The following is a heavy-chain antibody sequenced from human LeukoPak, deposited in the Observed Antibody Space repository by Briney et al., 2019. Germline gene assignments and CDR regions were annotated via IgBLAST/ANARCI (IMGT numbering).Heavy chain of an antibody. Sequence: GGSLRLSCAASGFTFSSYAMHWVRQAPGKGLEYVSAISSNGGSTCYANSVKGRFTISRDNSKNTLYLQMGSLRAEDMAVYYCASSITGEGYWGQGTLVTVSS. D-gene: IGHD3-16*01. CDR3: ASSITGEGY. CDR2: ISSNGGST. V-gene: IGHV3-64*01. CDR1: GFTFSSYA. J-gene: IGHJ4*02.